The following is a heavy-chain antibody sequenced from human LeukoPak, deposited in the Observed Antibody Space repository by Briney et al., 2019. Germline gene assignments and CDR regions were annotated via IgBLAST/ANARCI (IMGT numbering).Heavy chain of an antibody. J-gene: IGHJ5*02. CDR1: GGSISSYY. CDR2: IYYSGGT. D-gene: IGHD6-19*01. Sequence: SETLSLTCTVSGGSISSYYWSWIRQPPGKGLEWIGYIYYSGGTNYNPSLKSRVTISVDTSKNQFSLKLSSVTAADTAVYYCARRNGYINDWPNWFAPWGQGTLVTVSS. CDR3: ARRNGYINDWPNWFAP. V-gene: IGHV4-59*08.